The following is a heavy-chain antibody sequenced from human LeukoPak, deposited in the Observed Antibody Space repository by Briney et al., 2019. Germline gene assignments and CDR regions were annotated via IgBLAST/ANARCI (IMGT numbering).Heavy chain of an antibody. J-gene: IGHJ4*02. CDR1: GFTFSSYA. CDR3: ARAGYYDSSGYYYRH. Sequence: PGGSLRLSCAASGFTFSSYAMNWVRQAPGKGLEWVSAISGSGGSTYYADSVKGRFTISRDNSKNTLYLQMNSLRAEDTAVYYCARAGYYDSSGYYYRHWGQGTLVTVSS. CDR2: ISGSGGST. D-gene: IGHD3-22*01. V-gene: IGHV3-23*01.